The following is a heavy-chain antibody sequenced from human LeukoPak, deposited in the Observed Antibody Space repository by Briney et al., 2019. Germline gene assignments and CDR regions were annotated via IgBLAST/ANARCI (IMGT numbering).Heavy chain of an antibody. D-gene: IGHD3-10*01. J-gene: IGHJ4*02. Sequence: GGSLRLSCAASGFTVSSNNMNWVRQAPGKGLEGVSIIYSGGSTYYADSVKGRFTISRDNSKNTLYLQMNSLRAEDTAVYYCARALYGSGTYYFDYWGQGTLVTVSS. CDR3: ARALYGSGTYYFDY. V-gene: IGHV3-53*01. CDR2: IYSGGST. CDR1: GFTVSSNN.